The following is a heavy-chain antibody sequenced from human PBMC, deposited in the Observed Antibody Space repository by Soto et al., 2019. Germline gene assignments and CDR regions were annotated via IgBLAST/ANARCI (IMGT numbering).Heavy chain of an antibody. J-gene: IGHJ4*02. CDR2: VSGDASNT. V-gene: IGHV3-23*01. CDR1: GFTFTNYG. CDR3: ARDVRASGEMFDY. Sequence: LRLSCAASGFTFTNYGLSWVRQAPGKGLDWVATVSGDASNTHYADSVKGRFTISRDNSKSILFLQMKSLRVEDTAIYYCARDVRASGEMFDYWGQGTQVTVSS. D-gene: IGHD4-17*01.